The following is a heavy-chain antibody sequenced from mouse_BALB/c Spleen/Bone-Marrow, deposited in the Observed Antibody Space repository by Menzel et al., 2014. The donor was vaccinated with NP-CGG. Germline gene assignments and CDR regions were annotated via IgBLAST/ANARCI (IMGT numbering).Heavy chain of an antibody. CDR2: IDPANGNT. CDR1: GFNIKDTY. Sequence: VQLQQPGAELVKPGASVKLFCTASGFNIKDTYMHWVKQRPEQGLEWIGRIDPANGNTKYDLKFQGKATITADTSSNTAYLQPSSLTSEDTAVYYCARMITAYWGQGTLVTVSA. CDR3: ARMITAY. V-gene: IGHV14-3*02. D-gene: IGHD2-4*01. J-gene: IGHJ3*01.